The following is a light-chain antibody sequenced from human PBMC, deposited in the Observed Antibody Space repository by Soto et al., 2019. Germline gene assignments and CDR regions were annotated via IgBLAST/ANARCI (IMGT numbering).Light chain of an antibody. CDR2: GAS. Sequence: ETVMTQSPATLSVSPGERATLSCRASQSVSSNLAWYQQRPGQAPRLLIYGASTRATGVPARFSGSGFGTEFALTIRSLQSEDFAFYYCQQYNNWPLTFGGGTKVEIK. CDR1: QSVSSN. CDR3: QQYNNWPLT. J-gene: IGKJ4*01. V-gene: IGKV3-15*01.